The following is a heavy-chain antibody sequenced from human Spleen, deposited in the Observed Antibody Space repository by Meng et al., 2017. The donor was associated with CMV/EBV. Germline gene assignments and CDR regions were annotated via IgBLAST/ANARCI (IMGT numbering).Heavy chain of an antibody. J-gene: IGHJ4*02. CDR2: INPNIGGT. Sequence: ASVKVSCKTSGYTFTGYYMHWVRQAPGHGLEWMGWINPNIGGTKYAQNFQGRVTMTRDTSISTAYMELRSLRSDDTAVYYCACGSGSYYKNWGQGTLVTVSS. CDR3: ACGSGSYYKN. D-gene: IGHD3-10*01. CDR1: GYTFTGYY. V-gene: IGHV1-2*02.